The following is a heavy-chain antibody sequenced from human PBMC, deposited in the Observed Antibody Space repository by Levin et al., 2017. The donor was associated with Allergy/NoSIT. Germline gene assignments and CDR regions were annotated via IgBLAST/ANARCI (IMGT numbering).Heavy chain of an antibody. CDR3: ARYSSVTAAFDS. J-gene: IGHJ4*02. D-gene: IGHD2-21*02. CDR2: IYYRGAT. Sequence: SQTLSLTCTVSGDSFNSATYYWGWIRQPPGKGLEWIGTIYYRGATYYNPSLKSRVTMSVDTPKNQFSLHLTSVTAADTAVYSCARYSSVTAAFDSWGQGTLVTVSS. CDR1: GDSFNSATYY. V-gene: IGHV4-39*01.